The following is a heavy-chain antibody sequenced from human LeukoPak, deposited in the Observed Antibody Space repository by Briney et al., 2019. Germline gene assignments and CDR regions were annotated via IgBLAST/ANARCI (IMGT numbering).Heavy chain of an antibody. CDR1: GYSISSGYY. Sequence: PSETLSLTCTVSGYSISSGYYWGWIRQPPGKGLEGIGSIYHSGSTYYNPSLKSRVTISVDTSKNHFSLKLSSVTAADTAVYYCARVGWWPVRGLNYYYYMDVWGKGTTVTVSS. J-gene: IGHJ6*03. CDR2: IYHSGST. V-gene: IGHV4-38-2*02. CDR3: ARVGWWPVRGLNYYYYMDV. D-gene: IGHD3-10*01.